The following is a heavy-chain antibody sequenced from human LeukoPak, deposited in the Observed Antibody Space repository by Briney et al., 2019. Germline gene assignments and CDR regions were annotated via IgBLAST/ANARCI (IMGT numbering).Heavy chain of an antibody. J-gene: IGHJ4*02. CDR2: ISGSGGST. Sequence: PGGSLRLSCAASGFTFSSYAMSWVRQAPGKGLEWVSAISGSGGSTYYADSVKGRFTISRDNSKNTLYLQMNSLRAEDTAVYYCATRDWSDTVTSGPAGYWGQGTLVTVSS. CDR1: GFTFSSYA. V-gene: IGHV3-23*01. D-gene: IGHD4-11*01. CDR3: ATRDWSDTVTSGPAGY.